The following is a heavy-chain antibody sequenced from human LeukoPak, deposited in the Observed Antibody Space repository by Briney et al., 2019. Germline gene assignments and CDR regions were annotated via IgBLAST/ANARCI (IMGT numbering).Heavy chain of an antibody. V-gene: IGHV4-34*01. CDR2: INHSGST. D-gene: IGHD2-2*01. Sequence: SETLSLTCAVYGGSFSGYYWSWIRQPPGKGLEWIGEINHSGSTNYNPSLKSRVTISVDTSKNQFSLKLSSVTAADTAVYYCARGRQYQLPTRRHYYYMDVWGKGTTVTVSS. J-gene: IGHJ6*03. CDR1: GGSFSGYY. CDR3: ARGRQYQLPTRRHYYYMDV.